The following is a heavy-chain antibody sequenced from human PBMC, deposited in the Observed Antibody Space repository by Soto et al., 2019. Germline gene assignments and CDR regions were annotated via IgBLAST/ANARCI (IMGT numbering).Heavy chain of an antibody. CDR3: ARGSKDYYGLDV. CDR2: IWYDGSKK. CDR1: GFTFSSYA. V-gene: IGHV3-33*01. Sequence: GSLRLSCAASGFTFSSYAMHWVRQAPGKGLEWVAVIWYDGSKKYYADSVKGRFTISRDNSNNTLYLQMNSLRAEDTAVYYCARGSKDYYGLDVWGQGTTVTVSS. J-gene: IGHJ6*02.